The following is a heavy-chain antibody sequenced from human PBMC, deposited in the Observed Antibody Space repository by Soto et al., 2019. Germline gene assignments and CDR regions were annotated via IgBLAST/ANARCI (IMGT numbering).Heavy chain of an antibody. D-gene: IGHD1-26*01. J-gene: IGHJ6*02. CDR2: IYSNGGT. CDR3: VRQGIGALHGLVEV. CDR1: GDSIGTYN. Sequence: SETLSLTCTVSGDSIGTYNWGWIRQPPGKRLEWIGYIYSNGGTSYNPALKSRVTISADTSTKQFSLRLSSVTAADTAVYYCVRQGIGALHGLVEVWGQGTTVTVS. V-gene: IGHV4-59*08.